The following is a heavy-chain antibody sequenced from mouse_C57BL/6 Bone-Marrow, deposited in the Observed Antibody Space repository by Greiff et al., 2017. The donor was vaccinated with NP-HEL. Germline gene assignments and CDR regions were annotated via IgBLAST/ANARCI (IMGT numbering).Heavy chain of an antibody. CDR3: GRGYNYFDY. Sequence: VQLQQSGAELARPGASVKLSCKASGYTFTSYGISWVKQRTGKGLEWIGEIYPRSGNTYYNEKFKGKATLTADKSSSTAYMALRSLTSEDSAVSFCGRGYNYFDYWGQGTTLTVSS. J-gene: IGHJ2*01. CDR2: IYPRSGNT. CDR1: GYTFTSYG. D-gene: IGHD2-2*01. V-gene: IGHV1-81*01.